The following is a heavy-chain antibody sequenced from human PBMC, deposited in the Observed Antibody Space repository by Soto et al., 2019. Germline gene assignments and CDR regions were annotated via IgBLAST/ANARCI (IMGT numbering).Heavy chain of an antibody. D-gene: IGHD6-19*01. CDR3: ARDGIAVAGENYYGMDV. CDR1: GGSISSYY. CDR2: IYYSGST. V-gene: IGHV4-59*01. Sequence: SETLSLTCTVSGGSISSYYWSWIRQPPGKGLEWIGYIYYSGSTNYNPSLKSRVTISVDTSKNLFSLKLSSVTAADTAVYYCARDGIAVAGENYYGMDVWGQGTTVTVSS. J-gene: IGHJ6*02.